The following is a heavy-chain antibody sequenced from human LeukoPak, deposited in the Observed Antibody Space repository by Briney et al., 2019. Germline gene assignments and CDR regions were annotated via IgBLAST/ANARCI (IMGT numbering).Heavy chain of an antibody. CDR1: GYSFTSYW. D-gene: IGHD6-13*01. CDR3: ARHLPQDGSWYWFDP. CDR2: IYPGDSDT. V-gene: IGHV5-51*01. J-gene: IGHJ5*02. Sequence: GESLQISCKGSGYSFTSYWIGWVRQMPGQGLEWLGIIYPGDSDTRYSPSFQGQVTISADKSISTAYLQWSSLKASDTAMYYCARHLPQDGSWYWFDPWGQGTLVTVSS.